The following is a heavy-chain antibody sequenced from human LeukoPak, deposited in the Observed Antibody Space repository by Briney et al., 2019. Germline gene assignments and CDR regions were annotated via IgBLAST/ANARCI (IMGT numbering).Heavy chain of an antibody. CDR1: GFTLSDYA. V-gene: IGHV3-23*01. CDR2: ISSSGNT. CDR3: VRGLRGNYDY. Sequence: GGSLRLSCAASGFTLSDYAMAWVRQAPGKGLEWVSSISSSGNTYYADSVKGRFTISRDNSKNTLYLQMNSLRAEDTAVYYCVRGLRGNYDYWGQGTLVTASS. J-gene: IGHJ4*02. D-gene: IGHD1-7*01.